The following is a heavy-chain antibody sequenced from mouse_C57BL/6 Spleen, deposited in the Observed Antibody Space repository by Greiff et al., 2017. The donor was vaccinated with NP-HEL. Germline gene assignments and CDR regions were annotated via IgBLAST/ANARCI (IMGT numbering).Heavy chain of an antibody. CDR1: GYTFTDYY. CDR2: INPYNGGT. V-gene: IGHV1-19*01. D-gene: IGHD1-1*01. J-gene: IGHJ3*01. CDR3: ARGFNYYGKQFAY. Sequence: VQLQQSGPVLVKPGASVKMSCKASGYTFTDYYMNWVKQSHGKSLEWIGVINPYNGGTSYNQKFKGKATLTVDKSSSTAYMELNSLTSEDSAVYYCARGFNYYGKQFAYWGQGTLVTVSA.